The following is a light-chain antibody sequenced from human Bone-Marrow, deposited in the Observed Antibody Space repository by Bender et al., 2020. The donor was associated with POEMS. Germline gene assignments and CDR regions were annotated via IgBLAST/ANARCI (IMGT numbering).Light chain of an antibody. CDR2: EVT. Sequence: QSALTQPPSASGSPGQSVTISCTGTRSDVGRYDYVSWYQQHPGKAPKLMIYEVTKRPSGVPDRFSGSKSGNTASLTVSRLQAEDEAEYYCTSYASSNTYVFGTGTKVTVL. V-gene: IGLV2-8*01. CDR1: RSDVGRYDY. J-gene: IGLJ1*01. CDR3: TSYASSNTYV.